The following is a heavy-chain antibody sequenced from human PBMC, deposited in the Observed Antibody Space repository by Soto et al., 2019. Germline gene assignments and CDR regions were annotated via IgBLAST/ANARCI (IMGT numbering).Heavy chain of an antibody. CDR2: ISPSSTYI. D-gene: IGHD4-4*01. CDR1: GLNFEKCS. Sequence: GGSLRLSCAASGLNFEKCSMNWVRQPPGKGPEWLASISPSSTYIRYADSVKGRFTISRDNAKNLFFLKVTSVSAADTAVYYCARGPENYGNYFDPWGQGTLVTVSS. J-gene: IGHJ5*02. V-gene: IGHV3-21*04. CDR3: ARGPENYGNYFDP.